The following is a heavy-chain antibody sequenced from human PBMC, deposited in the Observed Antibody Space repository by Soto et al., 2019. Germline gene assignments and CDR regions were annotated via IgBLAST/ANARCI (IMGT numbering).Heavy chain of an antibody. CDR2: MNPNSGNT. Sequence: QVQLVQSGAEVKRSGASVRISCKASGYTFNRHDINWVRQATGQGPECIGWMNPNSGNTGYAQKFQGRVTMTRDSSITTAYMDLSSLTSDDTAIYYCAREGLYGSIQDNTFDIWGQGTMVSVSS. CDR3: AREGLYGSIQDNTFDI. D-gene: IGHD6-19*01. V-gene: IGHV1-8*01. CDR1: GYTFNRHD. J-gene: IGHJ3*02.